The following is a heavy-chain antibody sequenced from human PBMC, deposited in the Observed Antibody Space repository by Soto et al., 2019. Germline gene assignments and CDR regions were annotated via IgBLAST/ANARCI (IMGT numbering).Heavy chain of an antibody. V-gene: IGHV1-69*13. CDR1: GGTFSSYA. D-gene: IGHD6-13*01. J-gene: IGHJ5*02. Sequence: ASVKVSCKASGGTFSSYAISWVRQAPGQGLEWMGGIIPIFGTANYAQKFQGRVTITADESTSTAYMELRSLRSDDTAVYYCASIAAAEDNWFDPWGQGTLVTVSS. CDR2: IIPIFGTA. CDR3: ASIAAAEDNWFDP.